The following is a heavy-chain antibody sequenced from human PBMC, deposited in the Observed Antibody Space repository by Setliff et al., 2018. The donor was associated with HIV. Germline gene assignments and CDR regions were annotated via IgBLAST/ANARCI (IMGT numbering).Heavy chain of an antibody. CDR2: IYHSEST. J-gene: IGHJ3*02. D-gene: IGHD6-19*01. V-gene: IGHV4-38-2*01. CDR1: GYSISSGYY. Sequence: KASETLSLTCAVSGYSISSGYYWGWIRQPPGKGLEWIGSIYHSESTYYNPSLKSRVTISVDTSKNQFSLKLSSVTAADTAVYYCARLPYSSGWYDAFDIWGQGTMVTVSS. CDR3: ARLPYSSGWYDAFDI.